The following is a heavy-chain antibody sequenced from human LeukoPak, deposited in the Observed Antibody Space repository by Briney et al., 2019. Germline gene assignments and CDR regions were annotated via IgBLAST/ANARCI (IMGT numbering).Heavy chain of an antibody. CDR1: GFTFSSYS. CDR3: AAGLRYFDWLLQYFDY. D-gene: IGHD3-9*01. V-gene: IGHV3-48*01. Sequence: PGGSLRLSCAASGFTFSSYSMNWVRQAPGKGLEWVSYISSSSSTIYYADSVKGRFTISRDNAKNSLYLQMNSLRAEDTAVYYCAAGLRYFDWLLQYFDYWGQGTLVTVSS. J-gene: IGHJ4*02. CDR2: ISSSSSTI.